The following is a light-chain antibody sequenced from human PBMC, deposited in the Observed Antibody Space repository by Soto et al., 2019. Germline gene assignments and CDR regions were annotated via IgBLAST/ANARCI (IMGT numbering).Light chain of an antibody. CDR3: QQGYSSAIT. CDR1: QVIRND. V-gene: IGKV1-17*01. CDR2: AAS. Sequence: DIQMTQSPSSLSASVGDRVTITCRASQVIRNDLAWYQQKPGKAPKRLIFAASRLQSGVPFRFSGSGYGTEFTLTISSLQPEDYATYYCQQGYSSAITFGQGTRLEIK. J-gene: IGKJ5*01.